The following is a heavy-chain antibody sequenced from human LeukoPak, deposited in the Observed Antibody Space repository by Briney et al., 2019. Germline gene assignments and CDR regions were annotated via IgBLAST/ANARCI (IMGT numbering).Heavy chain of an antibody. J-gene: IGHJ4*02. CDR2: MNPNSGNT. CDR3: ARGRGPVAGPYFDY. CDR1: GYTFTSYD. D-gene: IGHD6-19*01. Sequence: ASVKVSCKASGYTFTSYDINWVRQATGQGLECMGWMNPNSGNTGYAQKFQGRVTMTRNTSISTAYMELSSLRSEDTAVYYCARGRGPVAGPYFDYWGQGTLVTVSS. V-gene: IGHV1-8*01.